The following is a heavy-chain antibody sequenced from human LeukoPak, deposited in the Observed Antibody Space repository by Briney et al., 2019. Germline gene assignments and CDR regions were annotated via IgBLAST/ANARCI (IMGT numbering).Heavy chain of an antibody. J-gene: IGHJ5*02. CDR3: AKTPWYSSGEWFDP. CDR2: ISGSGGST. V-gene: IGHV3-23*01. CDR1: GFTFSSYA. Sequence: GGSLRLSCAASGFTFSSYAMSWVRQAPGKGMEWVSAISGSGGSTYYADSVKGRFTISRDNSKNTLYLQMNSLRAEDTAVYYCAKTPWYSSGEWFDPWGQGTLVTVSS. D-gene: IGHD6-19*01.